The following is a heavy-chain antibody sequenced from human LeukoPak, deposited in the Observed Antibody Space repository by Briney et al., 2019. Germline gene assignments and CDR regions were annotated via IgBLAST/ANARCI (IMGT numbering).Heavy chain of an antibody. CDR1: GGSFSGYY. V-gene: IGHV4-34*01. CDR3: VRVGYSYVINDWSRTGLGAYPTKYYYHMDV. J-gene: IGHJ6*03. CDR2: INHRGST. D-gene: IGHD5-18*01. Sequence: SETLSLTCAVYGGSFSGYYWSWIRQPPGKALEWIGEINHRGSTNYNPSLKSRVTISGDTSKTQFSLTLSSVTAADTAVYFCVRVGYSYVINDWSRTGLGAYPTKYYYHMDVWGKGTTVTVSS.